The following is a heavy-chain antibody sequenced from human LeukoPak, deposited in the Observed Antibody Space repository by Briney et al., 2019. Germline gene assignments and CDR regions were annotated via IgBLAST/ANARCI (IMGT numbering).Heavy chain of an antibody. D-gene: IGHD2-21*02. J-gene: IGHJ4*02. CDR1: GGSISSYY. CDR2: IYYSGGT. V-gene: IGHV4-59*08. CDR3: ARHARVVTAITYYFDY. Sequence: SETLSLTCTVSGGSISSYYWSWIRQPPGKGLEWMGYIYYSGGTTYNPSLKSRVTISVDTSKNQFSLKLSSVTAADTAVYYCARHARVVTAITYYFDYWGQGTLVTVSS.